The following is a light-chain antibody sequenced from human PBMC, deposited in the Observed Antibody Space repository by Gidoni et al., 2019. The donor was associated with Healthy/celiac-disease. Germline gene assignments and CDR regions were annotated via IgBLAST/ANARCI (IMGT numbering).Light chain of an antibody. CDR3: QQYYDSPRT. V-gene: IGKV4-1*01. CDR2: WAS. Sequence: IVMTQSPDALAVSLGGGATINCKSSQTVLCRSVNRNYLAWYQQTPGQPPKLLIYWASTRASGVPDRFSGSGSGTDFTLTISTLQAEDAAVYFCQQYYDSPRTFGQGTKVEIK. J-gene: IGKJ1*01. CDR1: QTVLCRSVNRNY.